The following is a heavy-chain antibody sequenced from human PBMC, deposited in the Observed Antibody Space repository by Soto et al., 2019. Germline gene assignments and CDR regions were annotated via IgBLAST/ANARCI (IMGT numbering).Heavy chain of an antibody. CDR3: VRQGIGALHGLVDV. V-gene: IGHV4-59*08. CDR2: IYSNGGT. Sequence: QVQLQASGPGLVKPSDTLSLTCTVSGDSIGTYNWGWIRQPPGKRLEWIGYIYSNGGTSYNPALKSRVTISADTSTTQFSLRLRSVTAADTAVYYCVRQGIGALHGLVDVWGQGTTVTVSS. CDR1: GDSIGTYN. J-gene: IGHJ6*02. D-gene: IGHD1-26*01.